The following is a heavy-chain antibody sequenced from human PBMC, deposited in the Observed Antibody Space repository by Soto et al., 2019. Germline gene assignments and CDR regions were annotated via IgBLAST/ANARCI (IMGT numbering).Heavy chain of an antibody. CDR1: GYTFTSYD. J-gene: IGHJ4*02. D-gene: IGHD2-15*01. V-gene: IGHV1-8*01. CDR2: MNPNSGNT. CDR3: FLGYCSGGSCYSYYFDY. Sequence: QVQLVQSGAEVKKPGASVKVSCKASGYTFTSYDINWVRQATGQGLEWMGWMNPNSGNTGYAQKCQGRVTMTRNTSISTAYMELSSLRSEDTAVYYCFLGYCSGGSCYSYYFDYWGQGTLVTVSS.